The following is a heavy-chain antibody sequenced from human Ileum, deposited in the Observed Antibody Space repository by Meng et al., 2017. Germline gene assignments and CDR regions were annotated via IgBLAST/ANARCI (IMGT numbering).Heavy chain of an antibody. V-gene: IGHV3-7*01. CDR1: GISISGDW. CDR2: IKYDGSER. CDR3: ARKNSFDY. J-gene: IGHJ4*02. Sequence: LVWVGGSLVQPGVSLSLCLLISGISISGDWMSGVRQAPGKGLEWVAGIKYDGSERDYVDSVKGRFSISRDNGRNSLYLQMDSLRAEDTAVYYCARKNSFDYWGQGTLVTVSS. D-gene: IGHD4-23*01.